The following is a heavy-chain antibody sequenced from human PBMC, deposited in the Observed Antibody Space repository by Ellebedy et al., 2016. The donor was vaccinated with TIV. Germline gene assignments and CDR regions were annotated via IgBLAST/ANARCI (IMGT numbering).Heavy chain of an antibody. V-gene: IGHV4-4*02. CDR3: ARVRGGCSRNSCYLDP. D-gene: IGHD5-24*01. J-gene: IGHJ5*02. CDR2: KSDRGSS. CDR1: GGSISTGNW. Sequence: MPSETLSLTCVVSGGSISTGNWWTWVRQFPGKQLEWIGEKSDRGSSNYNPSLKSRVIISVDKSKNHFSLTLGSVTAAATAVYYCARVRGGCSRNSCYLDPWGQGTVVTVSS.